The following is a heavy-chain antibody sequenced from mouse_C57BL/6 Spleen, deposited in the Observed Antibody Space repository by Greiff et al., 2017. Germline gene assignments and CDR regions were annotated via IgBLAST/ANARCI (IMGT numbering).Heavy chain of an antibody. CDR3: AHSYGSSYYAMDC. Sequence: QVQLQQSGPELVKPGASVKISCKASGYAFSSSWMNWVKQRPGKGLEWIGRIYPGDGDTNYNGKFKGKATLAADKSSSTAYMQLSSLTSEDSAVYFCAHSYGSSYYAMDCWGQGTSVTVSS. D-gene: IGHD1-1*01. CDR2: IYPGDGDT. V-gene: IGHV1-82*01. CDR1: GYAFSSSW. J-gene: IGHJ4*01.